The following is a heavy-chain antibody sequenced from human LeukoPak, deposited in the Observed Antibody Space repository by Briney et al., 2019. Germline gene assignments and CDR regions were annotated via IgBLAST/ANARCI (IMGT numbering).Heavy chain of an antibody. CDR2: INLDGSER. J-gene: IGHJ4*02. D-gene: IGHD6-13*01. V-gene: IGHV3-7*01. CDR3: GRVIAGAIDY. Sequence: AGGSLRLSCAASGFTFSGHSMTWGRQAPGKGLEWVANINLDGSERFYGDFVKGRLTISRDNADNSMYLQMNSLRAEDTAVYYCGRVIAGAIDYWGQGTLVTVSS. CDR1: GFTFSGHS.